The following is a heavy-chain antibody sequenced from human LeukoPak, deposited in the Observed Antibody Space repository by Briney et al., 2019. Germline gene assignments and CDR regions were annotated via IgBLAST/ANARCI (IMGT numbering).Heavy chain of an antibody. Sequence: GRSLRLSCAASGFTFSSYGMHWVRQAPGKGLEWVAVISYDGSNKYYADSVKGRFTISRDNSKNTLYLQMNSLRAEDTAVCYCAKDGYSYGFLPYTSYYFDYWGQGTLVTVSS. J-gene: IGHJ4*02. CDR1: GFTFSSYG. D-gene: IGHD5-18*01. V-gene: IGHV3-30*18. CDR2: ISYDGSNK. CDR3: AKDGYSYGFLPYTSYYFDY.